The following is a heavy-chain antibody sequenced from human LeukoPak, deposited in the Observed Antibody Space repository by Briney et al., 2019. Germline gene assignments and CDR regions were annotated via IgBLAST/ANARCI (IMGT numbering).Heavy chain of an antibody. CDR3: ARDKVVGATKFDY. V-gene: IGHV3-7*01. D-gene: IGHD1-26*01. CDR1: GFTFSTYW. Sequence: GGSLRLSCAASGFTFSTYWMSWVRQAPGKGLEWVANLKQDGSEKYYVDSVKGRFTISRDNAENSLYLQMNSLRAEDTAVYYCARDKVVGATKFDYWGQGTLVTVSS. J-gene: IGHJ4*02. CDR2: LKQDGSEK.